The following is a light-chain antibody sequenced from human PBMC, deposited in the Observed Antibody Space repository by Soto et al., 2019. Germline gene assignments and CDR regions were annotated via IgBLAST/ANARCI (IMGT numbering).Light chain of an antibody. CDR2: GAS. CDR1: QSIAPNY. Sequence: EIVLTQSPGTPSLSPGEKAILSCRGSQSIAPNYLAWYQQKPGQAHRLIIYGASSRATGIPDRFSGSGSGTDFTLTISRLEPQDFAVYFGQQHDDSFTWTFGQGTKVDIK. J-gene: IGKJ1*01. CDR3: QQHDDSFTWT. V-gene: IGKV3-20*01.